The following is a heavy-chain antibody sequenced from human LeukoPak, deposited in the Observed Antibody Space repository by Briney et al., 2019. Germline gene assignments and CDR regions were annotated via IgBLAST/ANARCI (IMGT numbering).Heavy chain of an antibody. CDR2: LSHDGIHE. J-gene: IGHJ3*02. CDR3: ARALERRGADAFDI. V-gene: IGHV3-30*03. D-gene: IGHD1-1*01. Sequence: GGSLRLSYTAFGFTFSRYVIHWVRQALGKGLEWVTVLSHDGIHEFYANSVKGRFTISRDNSKNTLYLQMNSLRAEDTGVYYCARALERRGADAFDIWGQGTMVTVSS. CDR1: GFTFSRYV.